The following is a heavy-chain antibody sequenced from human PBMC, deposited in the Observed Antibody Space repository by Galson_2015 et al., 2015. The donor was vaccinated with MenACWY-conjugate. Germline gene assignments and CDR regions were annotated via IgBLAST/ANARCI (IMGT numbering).Heavy chain of an antibody. CDR2: VSSSSSTI. V-gene: IGHV3-48*04. CDR1: GFTFSSYR. Sequence: SLRLSCAASGFTFSSYRMNWVRQAPGKGLEWVSYVSSSSSTIYYADSVKGRFTISRDNAKNSLYLQMNSLRAEDTAVYYCARDRTVVVVAAHITTFDYWGQGTLVTVSS. CDR3: ARDRTVVVVAAHITTFDY. J-gene: IGHJ4*02. D-gene: IGHD2-15*01.